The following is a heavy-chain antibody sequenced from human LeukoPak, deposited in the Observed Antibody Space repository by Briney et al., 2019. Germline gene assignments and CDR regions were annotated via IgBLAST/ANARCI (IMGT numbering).Heavy chain of an antibody. CDR3: ARGGNRFGGFYFDY. D-gene: IGHD3-10*01. Sequence: PSETLSLTCAVYGGPFSGYYWSWIRQPPGKGLEWIGFIHHSGSSRHNPSLKDRVAISVDASRKQFALRLSSVTAADTAIYYCARGGNRFGGFYFDYWGQGIQVIVSS. CDR1: GGPFSGYY. CDR2: IHHSGSS. J-gene: IGHJ4*02. V-gene: IGHV4-34*09.